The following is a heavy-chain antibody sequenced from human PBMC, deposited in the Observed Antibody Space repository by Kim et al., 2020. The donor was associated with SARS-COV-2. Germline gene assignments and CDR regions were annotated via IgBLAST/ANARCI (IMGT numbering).Heavy chain of an antibody. V-gene: IGHV4-34*01. Sequence: SETLSLTCAVYGGSYSGYYWSWVRQPPGKGLEWIGEINHSGSTKYNPSLKSRVTISLDTSKNQFSLKLNSVTAADTAVDYCARVEVAMLDYWGQGTLVTV. CDR3: ARVEVAMLDY. CDR2: INHSGST. J-gene: IGHJ4*02. CDR1: GGSYSGYY.